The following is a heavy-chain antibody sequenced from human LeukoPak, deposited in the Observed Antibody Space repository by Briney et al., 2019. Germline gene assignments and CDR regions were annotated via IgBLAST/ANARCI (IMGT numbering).Heavy chain of an antibody. CDR2: ISSSGTTI. J-gene: IGHJ4*02. D-gene: IGHD2-2*02. Sequence: GGSLRLSCAASGFTFSNHGMNWVRQAPGKVLEWVSYISSSGTTIYYADSVKGRFTISRDNAKNSLYLQMNSLRAEDTAVYYCARGTDNTLFDYWGQGTLVTVSS. CDR3: ARGTDNTLFDY. CDR1: GFTFSNHG. V-gene: IGHV3-48*03.